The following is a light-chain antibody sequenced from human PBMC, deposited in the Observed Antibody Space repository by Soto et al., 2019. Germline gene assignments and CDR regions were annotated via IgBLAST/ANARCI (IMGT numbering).Light chain of an antibody. CDR2: EVN. V-gene: IGLV2-8*01. CDR3: SSYAVNRDVL. Sequence: QSVLTQPPSASGSPGQSVTISCTGTSSDVGGYNYVSWYQQHPGKAPKLMIYEVNKRPSGVPDRFSGSKSGNTASLTVSGLQAEDEADYYCSSYAVNRDVLFGGGTKLTVL. J-gene: IGLJ2*01. CDR1: SSDVGGYNY.